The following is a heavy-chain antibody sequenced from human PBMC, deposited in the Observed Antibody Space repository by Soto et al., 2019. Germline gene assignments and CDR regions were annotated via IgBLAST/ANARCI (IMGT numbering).Heavy chain of an antibody. J-gene: IGHJ4*02. Sequence: SLRLSCATSGFAFRSYGMHWVRQAPGRGLEWVAFASYDGINKNYADSVKGRFTISRDSSKSTVYLQMNNLRVEDTAVYYCAKPSYITGWQITETPFDYWGQGTLVTASS. CDR1: GFAFRSYG. CDR2: ASYDGINK. V-gene: IGHV3-30*18. CDR3: AKPSYITGWQITETPFDY. D-gene: IGHD1-20*01.